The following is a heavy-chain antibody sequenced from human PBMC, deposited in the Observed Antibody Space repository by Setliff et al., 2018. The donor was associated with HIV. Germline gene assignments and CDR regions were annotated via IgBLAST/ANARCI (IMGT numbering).Heavy chain of an antibody. D-gene: IGHD3-9*01. V-gene: IGHV4-59*01. CDR1: GGSLTGYY. J-gene: IGHJ4*02. CDR3: ARLNALTRRLFDY. CDR2: VFYTRNT. Sequence: TSETLSLTCTVSGGSLTGYYWSWVRQPPGKGLEWIGYVFYTRNTKYNPSLKSRVTITEDTSKNQFSLTLTSVTAADTAVYYCARLNALTRRLFDYWGQGILVTVS.